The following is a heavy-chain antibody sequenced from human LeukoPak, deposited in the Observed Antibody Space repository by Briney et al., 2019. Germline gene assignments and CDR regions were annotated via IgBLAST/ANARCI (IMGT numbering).Heavy chain of an antibody. D-gene: IGHD3-9*01. V-gene: IGHV3-21*01. Sequence: GGSLRLSCAASGFSFSSYNMNWVRQAPGKGLEWVSSITASSTAIYSADSVKGRFTISRDNAKNFLYLQMNSLRAEDTAVYYCARTYYDILTGYNPYFDYWGQGILVTVSS. CDR1: GFSFSSYN. J-gene: IGHJ4*02. CDR3: ARTYYDILTGYNPYFDY. CDR2: ITASSTAI.